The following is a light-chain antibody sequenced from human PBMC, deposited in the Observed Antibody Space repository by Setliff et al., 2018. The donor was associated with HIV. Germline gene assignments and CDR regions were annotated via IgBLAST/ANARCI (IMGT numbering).Light chain of an antibody. Sequence: QSVLTQPASVSGSPGQSITISCTGISSDVGTYNFVSWYQQHLGKAPKLMIYDVSNRPSGVSNRFSGSKSGNTASLTISGLQAEDEADYYRSSYKSIPLYVFGTGTKVTVL. V-gene: IGLV2-14*03. CDR1: SSDVGTYNF. CDR2: DVS. J-gene: IGLJ1*01. CDR3: SSYKSIPLYV.